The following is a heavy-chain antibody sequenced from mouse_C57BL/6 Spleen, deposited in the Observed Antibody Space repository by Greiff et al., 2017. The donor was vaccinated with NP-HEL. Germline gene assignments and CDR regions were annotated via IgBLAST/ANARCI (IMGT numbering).Heavy chain of an antibody. D-gene: IGHD2-3*01. CDR1: GYTFTSYW. J-gene: IGHJ3*01. CDR3: ARSDGYYPSWFAY. CDR2: IDPSDSYT. Sequence: QVQLQQPGAELVKPGASVKLSCKASGYTFTSYWMHWVKQRPGQGLEWIGEIDPSDSYTNYNQKFTGKATLTVDTSSSTAYMQLSTLTSEHSAVYYCARSDGYYPSWFAYWGQGTLVTVSA. V-gene: IGHV1-50*01.